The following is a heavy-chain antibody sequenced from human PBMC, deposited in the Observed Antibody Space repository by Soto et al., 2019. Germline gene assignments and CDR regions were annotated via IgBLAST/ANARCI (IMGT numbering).Heavy chain of an antibody. CDR1: GFTFSNAW. V-gene: IGHV3-15*01. CDR2: IKSKTDGGTT. D-gene: IGHD2-15*01. CDR3: TTDLPRLKYCSGGSCYSEDYYYYYYMDV. J-gene: IGHJ6*03. Sequence: GGFLRLSCAASGFTFSNAWMSWVRQAPGKGLEWVGRIKSKTDGGTTDYAAPVKGRFTISRDDSKNTLYLQMNSLKTEDTAVYYCTTDLPRLKYCSGGSCYSEDYYYYYYMDVWGKGTTVTVSS.